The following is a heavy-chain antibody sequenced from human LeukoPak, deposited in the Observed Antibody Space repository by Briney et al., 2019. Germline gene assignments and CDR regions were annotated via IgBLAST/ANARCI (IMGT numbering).Heavy chain of an antibody. CDR1: GFTFSSYG. D-gene: IGHD6-13*01. CDR2: IWYDGSNK. J-gene: IGHJ1*01. CDR3: ARDRRIAAARAEYFQH. Sequence: GGSLRLSCAASGFTFSSYGMHWVRQAPGKGLEWVAVIWYDGSNKYYADSVKGRFTISRDNSKNTLYLQMNSLRAEDTAVYYCARDRRIAAARAEYFQHWGQGTLVTASS. V-gene: IGHV3-33*01.